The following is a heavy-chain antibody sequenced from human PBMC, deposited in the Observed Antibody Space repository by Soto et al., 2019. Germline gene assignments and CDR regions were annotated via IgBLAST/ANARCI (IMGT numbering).Heavy chain of an antibody. D-gene: IGHD4-17*01. CDR2: ISYDGSNK. CDR3: ASDRVRFTVTTHWFDP. V-gene: IGHV3-30-3*01. J-gene: IGHJ5*02. CDR1: GFTFSSYA. Sequence: QVQLVESGGGVVQPGRSLRLSCAASGFTFSSYAMHWVRQAPGKGLEWVAVISYDGSNKYYADSVKGRFTISRDNSKNTLYLQMNSLRSEDTAVYYGASDRVRFTVTTHWFDPWGQGTLVTVSS.